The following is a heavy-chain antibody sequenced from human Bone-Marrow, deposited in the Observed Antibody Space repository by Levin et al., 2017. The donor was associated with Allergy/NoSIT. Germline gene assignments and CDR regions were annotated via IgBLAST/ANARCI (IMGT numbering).Heavy chain of an antibody. CDR1: GGYIRSGGYY. CDR3: ARIPDTTSEFDY. V-gene: IGHV4-31*03. CDR2: IYDSGST. J-gene: IGHJ4*02. Sequence: LRLSCTVSGGYIRSGGYYWSWIRQHPGKGLEWIGYIYDSGSTSYNPSLESRVAISVDTSKNQFYLKLTSLTAADTAVYYCARIPDTTSEFDYWGQGTLVTVSS. D-gene: IGHD5-18*01.